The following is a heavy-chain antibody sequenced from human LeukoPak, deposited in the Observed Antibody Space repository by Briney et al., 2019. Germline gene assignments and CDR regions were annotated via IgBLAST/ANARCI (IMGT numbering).Heavy chain of an antibody. CDR3: AKDLNPTGYVWGSYPDY. CDR2: INSDGSST. Sequence: GGSLRLSCAASGFTFSSYWMHWVRQAPGKGLVWVSRINSDGSSTSYADSVKGRFTISRDNSKNTLYLQMNSLRAEDTAVYYCAKDLNPTGYVWGSYPDYWGQGTLVTVSS. J-gene: IGHJ4*02. CDR1: GFTFSSYW. D-gene: IGHD3-16*02. V-gene: IGHV3-74*01.